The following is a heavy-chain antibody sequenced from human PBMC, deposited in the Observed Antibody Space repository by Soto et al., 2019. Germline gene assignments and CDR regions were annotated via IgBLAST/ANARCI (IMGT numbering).Heavy chain of an antibody. Sequence: QLQESGPGLVKPSQTLSLTCTVSGGSINSGDYYWSWIRQPPGKGLEWIGYIYYSGSTYYNPSLKSRVNISVDTSKNQFSLKLRSVTAADTAVYFCARVPYYVFDAFDIWGQGTMVTVSS. J-gene: IGHJ3*02. CDR3: ARVPYYVFDAFDI. V-gene: IGHV4-30-4*01. D-gene: IGHD3-10*02. CDR2: IYYSGST. CDR1: GGSINSGDYY.